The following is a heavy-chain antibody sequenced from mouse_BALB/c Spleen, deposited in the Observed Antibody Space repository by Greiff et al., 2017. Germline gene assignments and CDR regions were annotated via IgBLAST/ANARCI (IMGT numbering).Heavy chain of an antibody. CDR3: ARSDYYGSSPYYFDY. CDR2: INPSTGYT. V-gene: IGHV1-7*01. CDR1: GYTFTSYW. Sequence: QVQLKESGAELAKPGASVKMSCKASGYTFTSYWMHWVKQRPGQGLEWIGYINPSTGYTEYNQKFKDKATLTADKSSSTAYMQLSSLTSEDSAVYYCARSDYYGSSPYYFDYWGQGTTLTVSS. D-gene: IGHD1-1*01. J-gene: IGHJ2*01.